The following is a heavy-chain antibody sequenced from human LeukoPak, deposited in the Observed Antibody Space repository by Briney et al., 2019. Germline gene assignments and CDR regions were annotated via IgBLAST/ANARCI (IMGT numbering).Heavy chain of an antibody. CDR1: GFTFSSYW. CDR3: VSLTFGSGTSLFDY. D-gene: IGHD3-10*01. V-gene: IGHV3-74*01. CDR2: INSDGSST. Sequence: PGGSLRLSCAASGFTFSSYWMHWVRQAPGKGLVWVSRINSDGSSTTYPDPVKGRFTIAKNNAKNTLYLQMSSLRAEGTAVYYCVSLTFGSGTSLFDYWGQGNLFTASS. J-gene: IGHJ4*02.